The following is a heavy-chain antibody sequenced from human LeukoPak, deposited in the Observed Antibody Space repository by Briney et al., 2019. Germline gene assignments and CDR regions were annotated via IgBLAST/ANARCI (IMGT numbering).Heavy chain of an antibody. J-gene: IGHJ4*02. CDR2: ISGSGGAT. CDR1: GFTFTSYG. V-gene: IGHV3-23*01. CDR3: ARLGYSGSQSYFAY. D-gene: IGHD1-26*01. Sequence: GGSLRLSCAASGFTFTSYGIHWVRQAPGKGLEWVSAISGSGGATHYADSVKGRFTISRDKSKNTVYLQLNSLRSEDTAVYYCARLGYSGSQSYFAYWGQRTLVTVSS.